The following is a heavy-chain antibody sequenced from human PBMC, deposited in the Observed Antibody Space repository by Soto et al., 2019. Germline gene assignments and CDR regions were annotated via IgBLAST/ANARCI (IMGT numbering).Heavy chain of an antibody. CDR3: AKVYTATTGEEMTTFDY. CDR2: ISGSGGST. D-gene: IGHD4-17*01. Sequence: EVQLLESGGGLVQPGGSLRLSCAASGFTFSSYAMSWVRQAPGKGLEWVSAISGSGGSTYYADSVKGRFTISRDNSKNTLYLQMNSLRAEDTAVYYCAKVYTATTGEEMTTFDYWGQGTLVTVSS. V-gene: IGHV3-23*01. J-gene: IGHJ4*02. CDR1: GFTFSSYA.